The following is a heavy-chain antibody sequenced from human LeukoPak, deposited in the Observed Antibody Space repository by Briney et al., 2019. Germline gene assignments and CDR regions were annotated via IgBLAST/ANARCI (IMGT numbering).Heavy chain of an antibody. CDR3: AKAVAATGHYYFGMDV. J-gene: IGHJ6*02. Sequence: GGSLRLSCTAPGFTFSSYGMHSVRQAPGKGLEWVAVIWFDGSSNYYADSVKGRLTISRDNSKSTLYLQMNSLRAEDTAVYYRAKAVAATGHYYFGMDVWGQGTTVTVSS. CDR1: GFTFSSYG. V-gene: IGHV3-33*06. D-gene: IGHD6-19*01. CDR2: IWFDGSSN.